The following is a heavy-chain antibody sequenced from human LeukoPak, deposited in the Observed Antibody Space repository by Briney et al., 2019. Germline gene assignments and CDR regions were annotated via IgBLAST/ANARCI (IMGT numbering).Heavy chain of an antibody. Sequence: SETLSLTCTVSGGSISSYYWSWIRQPAGKGLEWIGRIYTSGSTNYNPSPKSRVTMSVDTSKNQFSLKLSSVTAADTAVYYCARDLNAYCSGGSCYFDYYGMDVWGQGTTVTVS. CDR2: IYTSGST. J-gene: IGHJ6*02. D-gene: IGHD2-15*01. CDR1: GGSISSYY. V-gene: IGHV4-4*07. CDR3: ARDLNAYCSGGSCYFDYYGMDV.